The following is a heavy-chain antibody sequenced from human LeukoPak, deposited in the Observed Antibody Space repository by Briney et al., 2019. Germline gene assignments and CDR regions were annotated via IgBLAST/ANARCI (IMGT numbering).Heavy chain of an antibody. CDR2: ISGSGGST. J-gene: IGHJ4*02. CDR3: AKDIPDDILTGYLFAGFDY. V-gene: IGHV3-23*01. Sequence: GGSLRLSCAASGFTFSSYAMSWVRQAPGKGLEWVSAISGSGGSTYYADSVKGRFTISRDNSKNTLYLQMNSLRAEDTAVYYCAKDIPDDILTGYLFAGFDYWGQGTLVTVSS. CDR1: GFTFSSYA. D-gene: IGHD3-9*01.